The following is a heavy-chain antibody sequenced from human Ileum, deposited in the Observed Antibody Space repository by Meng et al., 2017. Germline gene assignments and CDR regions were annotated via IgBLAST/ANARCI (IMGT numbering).Heavy chain of an antibody. CDR3: ARARSWYSYDAFDI. CDR2: INSDGRST. CDR1: GFTFSSYW. Sequence: GGSLRLSCAASGFTFSSYWMHWVRQAPGKGLVWVSRINSDGRSTSHADSVKGRFTISRDNAKNTLYLQMNSLRDEDTAVYYCARARSWYSYDAFDIWGQGTMVTVSS. J-gene: IGHJ3*02. D-gene: IGHD6-13*01. V-gene: IGHV3-74*01.